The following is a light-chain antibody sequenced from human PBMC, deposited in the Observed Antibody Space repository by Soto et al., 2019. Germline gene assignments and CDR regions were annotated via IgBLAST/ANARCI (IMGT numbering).Light chain of an antibody. CDR1: SGHSNYA. V-gene: IGLV4-69*01. CDR3: QTWGSGIVV. CDR2: LNSAGSH. Sequence: QLVLTQSPSASASLGASVKRTCTLSSGHSNYAIAWHQQQSEKGPRYLMKLNSAGSHSKGEGIPDRLSGSSSGAERYLTISSLQSEDEGDYCCQTWGSGIVVFGGGTKLTVL. J-gene: IGLJ2*01.